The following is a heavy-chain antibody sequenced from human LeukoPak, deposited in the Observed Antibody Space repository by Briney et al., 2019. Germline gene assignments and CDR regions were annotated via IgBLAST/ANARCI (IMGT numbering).Heavy chain of an antibody. V-gene: IGHV3-21*01. D-gene: IGHD3-10*02. CDR1: GFAFSRHS. CDR2: ISSRSDYM. CDR3: AELGITMIGGV. Sequence: PGGSLRLSCAASGFAFSRHSMNWVRQAPGKGLEWVSSISSRSDYMYYADSVKGRFTISRDDAKNSLYLQMNSLRAEDTAVYYCAELGITMIGGVWGKGTTVTISS. J-gene: IGHJ6*04.